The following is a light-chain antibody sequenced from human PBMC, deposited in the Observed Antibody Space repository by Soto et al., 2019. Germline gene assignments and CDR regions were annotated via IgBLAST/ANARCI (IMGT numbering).Light chain of an antibody. V-gene: IGKV3-15*01. J-gene: IGKJ1*01. CDR2: GAS. CDR3: QQYNNWWT. Sequence: EIVMTQSPATLSVSPGERATLSCRASQSVSSSLAWYQQKPGQAPRLLIYGASTRATGIPARFSGSGSGTEFTLTISSLQSEDFAVYYCQQYNNWWTFGDGTKVEIK. CDR1: QSVSSS.